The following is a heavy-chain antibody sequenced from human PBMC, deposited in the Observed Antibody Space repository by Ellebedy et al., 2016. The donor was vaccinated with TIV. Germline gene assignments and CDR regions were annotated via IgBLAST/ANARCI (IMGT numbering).Heavy chain of an antibody. D-gene: IGHD4-17*01. V-gene: IGHV3-7*01. J-gene: IGHJ5*02. CDR1: GFNFRSYW. CDR2: IRQEGDEI. Sequence: PGGSLRLSCAASGFNFRSYWMTWVGQAPGKGLEWVAKIRQEGDEIYYVESVKGRFTISRDNAKNSLFLQMNSLRVEDTAVYYCARRASYGDYAVQVNPWFDPWGQGTLVTVSS. CDR3: ARRASYGDYAVQVNPWFDP.